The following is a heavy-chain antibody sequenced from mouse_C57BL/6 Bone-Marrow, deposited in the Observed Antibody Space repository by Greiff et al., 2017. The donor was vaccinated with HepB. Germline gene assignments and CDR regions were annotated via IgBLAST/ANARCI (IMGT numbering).Heavy chain of an antibody. J-gene: IGHJ3*01. CDR1: GYTFTSYW. CDR2: IHPNSGST. CDR3: ARSGIYYYGRGAY. Sequence: VQLQQSGAELVKPGASVKLSCKASGYTFTSYWMHWVKQRPGQGLEWIGMIHPNSGSTNYNEKFKSKATLTVDKSSSTAYMQLSSLTSEDSAVYYCARSGIYYYGRGAYWGQGTLVTVSA. V-gene: IGHV1-64*01. D-gene: IGHD1-1*01.